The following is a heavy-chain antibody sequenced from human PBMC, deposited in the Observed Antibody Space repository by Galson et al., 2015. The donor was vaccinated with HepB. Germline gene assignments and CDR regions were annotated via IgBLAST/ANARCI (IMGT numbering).Heavy chain of an antibody. CDR2: INPSGGST. CDR1: GYTFTSYY. D-gene: IGHD3-10*01. Sequence: SVKVSCKASGYTFTSYYMHWVRQAPGQGLEWMGIINPSGGSTSYAQKLQGRVTMTRDTSTSTVYMELSSLRSEDTAVYYCARGSIGEVRGVKGAGPPNWFDPWGQGTLVTVSS. V-gene: IGHV1-46*04. CDR3: ARGSIGEVRGVKGAGPPNWFDP. J-gene: IGHJ5*02.